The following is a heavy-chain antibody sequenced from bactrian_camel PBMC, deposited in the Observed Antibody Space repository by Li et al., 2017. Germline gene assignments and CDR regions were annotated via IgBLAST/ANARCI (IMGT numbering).Heavy chain of an antibody. CDR1: GYTYSSYC. CDR2: IDSDGTI. Sequence: DVQLVESGGGSVQVGGSLRLSCAASGYTYSSYCMGWFRQAPDKEREGVAGIDSDGTISYARSVKGRFTISQDAATKVLYLHMSELKPEDTAIYYCATDSPAACEYCSGGYCSLLLGYRGQGTQVTVS. J-gene: IGHJ6*01. CDR3: ATDSPAACEYCSGGYCSLLLGY. D-gene: IGHD2*01. V-gene: IGHV3S42*01.